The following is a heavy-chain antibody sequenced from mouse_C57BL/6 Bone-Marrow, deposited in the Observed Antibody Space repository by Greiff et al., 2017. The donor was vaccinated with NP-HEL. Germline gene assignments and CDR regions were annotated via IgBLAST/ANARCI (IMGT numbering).Heavy chain of an antibody. V-gene: IGHV5-4*01. CDR1: GFTFSSYA. CDR2: ISDGGSYT. Sequence: EVQRVESGGGLVKPGGSLKLSCAASGFTFSSYAMSWVRQTPEKRLEWVATISDGGSYTYYPDNVKGRFTISRDNAKNNLYLQMSHLKSEDTAMYYCARELLRPYYFDDWGQGTTLTVSS. D-gene: IGHD1-2*01. J-gene: IGHJ2*01. CDR3: ARELLRPYYFDD.